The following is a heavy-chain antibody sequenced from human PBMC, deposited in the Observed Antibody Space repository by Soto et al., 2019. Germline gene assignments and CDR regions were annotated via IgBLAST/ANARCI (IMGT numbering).Heavy chain of an antibody. J-gene: IGHJ6*02. Sequence: SVKVSCKASGCTFSSYAISWVREAPGQGLEWMGGIIPIFGTANYAQKFQGRVTITADESTSTAYMELSSLRSEDTAVYYCARDRYSSGWTNSYGMDVWGQGTTVTVSS. V-gene: IGHV1-69*13. CDR3: ARDRYSSGWTNSYGMDV. CDR2: IIPIFGTA. CDR1: GCTFSSYA. D-gene: IGHD6-19*01.